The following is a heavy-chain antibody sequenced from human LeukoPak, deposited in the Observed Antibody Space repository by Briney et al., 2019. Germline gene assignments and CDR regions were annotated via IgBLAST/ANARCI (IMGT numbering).Heavy chain of an antibody. CDR2: IYSIGGP. CDR3: ARRFRTGGNLHHDAYDI. CDR1: DDSISGYY. V-gene: IGHV4-4*09. J-gene: IGHJ3*02. D-gene: IGHD3-16*01. Sequence: SETLSLTCTVSDDSISGYYWGWIRQPPGKGLEWIGHIYSIGGPTCSPSLQSRVSISVDTSKNQFSLQLSSVTAADTAVYYCARRFRTGGNLHHDAYDIWGRGTVVAVSS.